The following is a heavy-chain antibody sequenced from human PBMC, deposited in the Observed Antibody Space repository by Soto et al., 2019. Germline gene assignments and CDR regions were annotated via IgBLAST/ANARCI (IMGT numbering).Heavy chain of an antibody. CDR2: IYSSGIT. CDR1: GDSICGYY. V-gene: IGHV4-4*07. Sequence: SEPLSLTFTVSGDSICGYYWTWIRQPAGTGLEWIGRIYSSGITNFNPSLKGRVTMSVDTPKHQFSLKVNSVTAAGTAVYYCARIYDSSGYYEFDYWGQGTLVTVSS. J-gene: IGHJ4*02. D-gene: IGHD3-22*01. CDR3: ARIYDSSGYYEFDY.